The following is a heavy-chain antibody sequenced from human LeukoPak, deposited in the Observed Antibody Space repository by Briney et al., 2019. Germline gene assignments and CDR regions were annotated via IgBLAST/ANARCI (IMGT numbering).Heavy chain of an antibody. V-gene: IGHV4-59*12. CDR3: ARGTYYYDSSAQGIAFDI. CDR2: IYHSGST. D-gene: IGHD3-22*01. Sequence: NPSETLPLTCTVSGGSISSYYWSWIRQPPGKGLERIGYIYHSGSTYYNPSLKSRVTISVDRSKNQFSLKLSSVTAADTAVYYCARGTYYYDSSAQGIAFDIWGQGTMVTASS. J-gene: IGHJ3*02. CDR1: GGSISSYY.